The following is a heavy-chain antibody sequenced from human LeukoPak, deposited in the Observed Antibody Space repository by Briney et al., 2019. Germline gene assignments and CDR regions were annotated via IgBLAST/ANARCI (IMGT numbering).Heavy chain of an antibody. V-gene: IGHV3-23*01. CDR3: AKEGSNWNVDY. Sequence: GGSLRLPCAASGFTFSTYDMNWVRQAPGKGLEWVSTISGSGTRTFYGGSVKGRFTISRDESKNTLYLQMNSLRAEDTAVYYCAKEGSNWNVDYWGQGTLVTVSS. J-gene: IGHJ4*02. CDR1: GFTFSTYD. CDR2: ISGSGTRT. D-gene: IGHD1-1*01.